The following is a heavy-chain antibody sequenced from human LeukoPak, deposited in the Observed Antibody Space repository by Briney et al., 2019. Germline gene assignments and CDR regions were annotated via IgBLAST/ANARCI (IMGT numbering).Heavy chain of an antibody. D-gene: IGHD2-15*01. V-gene: IGHV1-69*04. J-gene: IGHJ6*03. CDR1: GGTFSSYA. CDR2: IIPILGIA. Sequence: ASVKVSCKASGGTFSSYAISWVRQAPGQGLEWMGRIIPILGIANYAQKFQGRVTITADESTSTAYMELSSLRSEDTAVYYCARGGIVVVVAAKVGGGYMDVWGKGTTVTVSS. CDR3: ARGGIVVVVAAKVGGGYMDV.